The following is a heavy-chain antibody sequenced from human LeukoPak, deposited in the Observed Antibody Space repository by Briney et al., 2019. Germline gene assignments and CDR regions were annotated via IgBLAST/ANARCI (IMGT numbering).Heavy chain of an antibody. Sequence: SETLSLTCAVSGGSISRSGYSWSWIRQPPGKGLDWIAYIYYTGSTYYNPSLKSRVTISLDTSKNQFSLKLSSVTAADTAVYYCAREFYGSGSYLHLYFDYWGQGTLVTVSS. V-gene: IGHV4-30-4*07. CDR1: GGSISRSGYS. D-gene: IGHD3-10*01. CDR2: IYYTGST. J-gene: IGHJ4*02. CDR3: AREFYGSGSYLHLYFDY.